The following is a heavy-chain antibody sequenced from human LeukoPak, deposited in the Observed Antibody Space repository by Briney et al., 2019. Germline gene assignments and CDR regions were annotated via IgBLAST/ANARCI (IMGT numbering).Heavy chain of an antibody. Sequence: SVKVSCKASGGTFSSYAISWVRQAPGQGLEWMGGITPIFGTANYAQKFQGRVTITADESTSTAYMELSSLRSEDTAVYYCARGITMVRGVIPPKGMDVWGQGTTVTVSS. CDR3: ARGITMVRGVIPPKGMDV. CDR2: ITPIFGTA. J-gene: IGHJ6*02. V-gene: IGHV1-69*13. D-gene: IGHD3-10*01. CDR1: GGTFSSYA.